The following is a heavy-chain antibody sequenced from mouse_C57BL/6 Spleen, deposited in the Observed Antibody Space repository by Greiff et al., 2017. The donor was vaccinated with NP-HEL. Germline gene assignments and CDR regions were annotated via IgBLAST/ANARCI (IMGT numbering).Heavy chain of an antibody. V-gene: IGHV5-4*01. J-gene: IGHJ2*01. CDR1: GFTFSRYA. CDR3: ARDSYYSNSFDY. CDR2: ISDGGSYT. D-gene: IGHD2-5*01. Sequence: EVQGVESGGGLVKPGGSLKLSCAASGFTFSRYAMSWVRQTPEKRLEWVATISDGGSYTYYPDNVKGRLTISRDNAKNNLYLQMSHLKSEDTAMYYCARDSYYSNSFDYWGQGTTLTVSS.